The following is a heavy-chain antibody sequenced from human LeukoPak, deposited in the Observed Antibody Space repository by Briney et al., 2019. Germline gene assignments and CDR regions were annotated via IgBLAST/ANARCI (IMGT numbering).Heavy chain of an antibody. CDR2: ISYDGSNK. CDR3: ARDGVSGGYFDY. Sequence: GGSLRLSCAASGFTFSSYGIHWVRQAPGKGLEWVAVISYDGSNKYYADSVKGRFTISRDNSKNTLYLQMNSLRAEDTAVYYCARDGVSGGYFDYWGQGTLVTVSS. V-gene: IGHV3-30*03. D-gene: IGHD2-15*01. CDR1: GFTFSSYG. J-gene: IGHJ4*02.